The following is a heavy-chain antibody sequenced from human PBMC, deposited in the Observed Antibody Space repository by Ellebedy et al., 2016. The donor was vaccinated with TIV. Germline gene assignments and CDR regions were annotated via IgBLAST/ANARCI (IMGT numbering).Heavy chain of an antibody. D-gene: IGHD6-19*01. V-gene: IGHV3-7*03. J-gene: IGHJ4*02. CDR1: GFTFSRYW. CDR3: AKEVGVHGTPYFDF. Sequence: GESLKISCAASGFTFSRYWLSWVRQAPGKGLEWVANIKEDGSENHYVDSVRGRFTISRDNSKNTVFLQMNNLRVEDTAIYYCAKEVGVHGTPYFDFWGQGTLVTVSS. CDR2: IKEDGSEN.